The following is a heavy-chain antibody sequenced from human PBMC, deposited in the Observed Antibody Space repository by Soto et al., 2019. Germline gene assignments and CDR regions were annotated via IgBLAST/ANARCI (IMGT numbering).Heavy chain of an antibody. CDR3: ARSIRGPRRFNGMDV. J-gene: IGHJ6*01. CDR2: IERDDDEK. D-gene: IGHD1-20*01. V-gene: IGHV2-70*13. Sequence: SRPTPVNSTETLTLTCTFSGFSLTSRQMCVSWIRQPPGKALEWLALIERDDDEKYYSTSLKTRLTISKDTRKNQVVLTMANMDPADTGTYYCARSIRGPRRFNGMDVWGQGT. CDR1: GFSLTSRQMC.